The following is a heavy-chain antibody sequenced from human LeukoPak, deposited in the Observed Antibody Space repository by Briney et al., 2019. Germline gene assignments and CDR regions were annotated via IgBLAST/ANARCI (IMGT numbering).Heavy chain of an antibody. D-gene: IGHD1-26*01. CDR1: GGSISSSSYY. V-gene: IGHV4-39*07. J-gene: IGHJ5*02. CDR3: ARGKWELPWWFDP. Sequence: SETLSLTCTVSGGSISSSSYYWGWIRQPPGKGLEWIGSIYYSGSTYYNPSLKSRVTISVDTSKNQFSLKLSSVTAADTAVYYCARGKWELPWWFDPWGQGTLVTVSS. CDR2: IYYSGST.